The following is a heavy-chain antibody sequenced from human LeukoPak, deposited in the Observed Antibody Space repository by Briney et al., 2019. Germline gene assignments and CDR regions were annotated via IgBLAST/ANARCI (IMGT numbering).Heavy chain of an antibody. D-gene: IGHD5-24*01. CDR2: INPNSGGT. CDR3: ARVGAEMATINY. CDR1: GYTFTGYY. Sequence: GASVKVSCKASGYTFTGYYMHWVRQVPGQGLEWMGRINPNSGGTNYAQKFQGRVTMTRDTSISTAYMELSRLRSDDTAVYYCARVGAEMATINYWGQGTLVTVSS. V-gene: IGHV1-2*06. J-gene: IGHJ4*02.